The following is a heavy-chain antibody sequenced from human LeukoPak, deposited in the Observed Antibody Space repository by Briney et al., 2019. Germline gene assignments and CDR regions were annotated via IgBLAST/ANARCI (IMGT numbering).Heavy chain of an antibody. D-gene: IGHD2-8*02. CDR3: ARVRGTGGFVIDY. J-gene: IGHJ4*02. CDR2: ISSSTSSI. V-gene: IGHV3-48*01. Sequence: PGGSLRLSCAASGFTFSSYSMNWVRQAPGKGLEWVSFISSSTSSIYYADSVKGRFTFSRDNAKNSLYLHMNSLRAEDTAVFYCARVRGTGGFVIDYWGQGTLVTVSS. CDR1: GFTFSSYS.